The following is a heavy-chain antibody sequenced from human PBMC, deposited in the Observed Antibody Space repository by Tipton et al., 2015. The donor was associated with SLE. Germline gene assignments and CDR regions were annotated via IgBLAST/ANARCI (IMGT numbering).Heavy chain of an antibody. D-gene: IGHD3-9*01. J-gene: IGHJ5*01. CDR3: AKAELRYFDWFHY. Sequence: GSLRLSCAASGFYFDDYTTHWVRQVPGKGLEWRAFIRYDGSNKYYADSVKGRFTISRDNSKNTLHLQMNSLRAEDTAVYYCAKAELRYFDWFHYWGQGTLVTVSS. V-gene: IGHV3-30*02. CDR1: GFYFDDYT. CDR2: IRYDGSNK.